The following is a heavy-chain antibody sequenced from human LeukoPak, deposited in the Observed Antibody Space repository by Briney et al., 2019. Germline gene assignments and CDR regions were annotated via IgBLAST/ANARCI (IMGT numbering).Heavy chain of an antibody. CDR3: AKDLWFGDNAFDI. D-gene: IGHD3-10*01. J-gene: IGHJ3*02. Sequence: PGGSLRLSCAASGFTFSNYGMHWVRQAPGKGLEWVAFIRYDEINKYYADSVKGRFTISRDISKNTLYLQMSSLRAEDTAVYYCAKDLWFGDNAFDIWGQGTMVTVSS. CDR2: IRYDEINK. V-gene: IGHV3-30*02. CDR1: GFTFSNYG.